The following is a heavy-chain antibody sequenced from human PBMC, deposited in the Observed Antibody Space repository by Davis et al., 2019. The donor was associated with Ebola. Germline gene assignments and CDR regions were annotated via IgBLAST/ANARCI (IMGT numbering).Heavy chain of an antibody. CDR1: GGSISSGGYY. D-gene: IGHD5-24*01. CDR2: IYYSGST. Sequence: PSETLSLTCTVSGGSISSGGYYWSWIRQHPGKGLEWIGYIYYSGSTYYNPSLKSRVTISVDTSKNQFSLKLSSVTAADTAVYYCARRNRDRRDGYNYWGQGTLVTVSS. V-gene: IGHV4-31*03. CDR3: ARRNRDRRDGYNY. J-gene: IGHJ4*02.